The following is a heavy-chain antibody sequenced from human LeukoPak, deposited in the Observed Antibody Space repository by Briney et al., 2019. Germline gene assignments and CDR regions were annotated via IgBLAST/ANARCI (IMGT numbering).Heavy chain of an antibody. Sequence: GGSLRLSCAASGFTFSSYGMHWVRQAPGKGLEWVAVIWYDGSNKYYADSVKGRFTISRDNSKNTLYLQMNSLRAEDTAVYYCAKDLRDCSSTSCYSGSFDYWGQGTLVTVSS. CDR1: GFTFSSYG. D-gene: IGHD2-2*01. CDR2: IWYDGSNK. J-gene: IGHJ4*02. V-gene: IGHV3-30*02. CDR3: AKDLRDCSSTSCYSGSFDY.